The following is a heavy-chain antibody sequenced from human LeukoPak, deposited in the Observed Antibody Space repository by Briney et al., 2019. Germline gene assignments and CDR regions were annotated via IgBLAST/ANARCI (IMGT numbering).Heavy chain of an antibody. CDR1: GGSITSSTHY. CDR2: IYYTGSPT. V-gene: IGHV4-39*02. CDR3: ARVYEQLDHRFDY. J-gene: IGHJ4*02. D-gene: IGHD6-13*01. Sequence: SETLSLTCTVSGGSITSSTHYWGWIRQPPGKGLEWIGTIYYTGSPTFYNPSLKSRLTISVDTSKSHFSLKLSSVTAADTAVYYCARVYEQLDHRFDYWGQGTLVTVSS.